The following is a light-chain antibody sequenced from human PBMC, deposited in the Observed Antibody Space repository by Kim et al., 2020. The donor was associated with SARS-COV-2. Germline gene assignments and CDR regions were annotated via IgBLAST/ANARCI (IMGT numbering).Light chain of an antibody. CDR2: HGS. CDR3: QQYASLPLS. J-gene: IGKJ4*01. CDR1: QDINNY. V-gene: IGKV1-33*01. Sequence: ASVGDRVTITCHASQDINNYVNWYQVEPGKAPRLLIYHGSNLEAGVPSRFTGSWSETHFIFTISSLQPEDIATYFCQQYASLPLSFCGGTKVDIK.